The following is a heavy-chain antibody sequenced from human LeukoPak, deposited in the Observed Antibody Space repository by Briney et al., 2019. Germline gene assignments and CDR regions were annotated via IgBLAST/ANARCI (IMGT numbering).Heavy chain of an antibody. CDR3: AKDRVYSSSWGAVNWFDP. J-gene: IGHJ5*02. Sequence: PGGSLRLSCAASGFTFSSYGMHWVRQAPGKGLEWVAFIRYDGSNKYYADSVKGRFTISRDNSKNTLYLQMNSLRAEDTAVYYCAKDRVYSSSWGAVNWFDPWGQGTLVTVSS. D-gene: IGHD6-13*01. V-gene: IGHV3-30*02. CDR1: GFTFSSYG. CDR2: IRYDGSNK.